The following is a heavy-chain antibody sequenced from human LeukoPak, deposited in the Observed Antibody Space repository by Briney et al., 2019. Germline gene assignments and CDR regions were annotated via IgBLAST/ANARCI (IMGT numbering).Heavy chain of an antibody. Sequence: PGGSLRLSCAASGFTFSSYAMSWVRQAPGKGLEWVSAISGSGGSTYYADSVKGRFTISRDNSKNTLYLQMNSLRAEDTAVYYCAKDSRGGYSYGHRYYYMDVWGKGTTVTVSS. CDR1: GFTFSSYA. V-gene: IGHV3-23*01. CDR2: ISGSGGST. CDR3: AKDSRGGYSYGHRYYYMDV. D-gene: IGHD5-18*01. J-gene: IGHJ6*03.